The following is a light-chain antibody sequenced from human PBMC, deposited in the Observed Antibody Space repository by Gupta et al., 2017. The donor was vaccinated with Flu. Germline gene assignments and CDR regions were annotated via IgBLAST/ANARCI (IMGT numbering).Light chain of an antibody. J-gene: IGKJ4*01. CDR3: QQYNNWPPFT. CDR1: QRVRSN. V-gene: IGKV3-15*01. CDR2: DAA. Sequence: ATLYVSPGERATRSCRARQRVRSNLAWSQQKPVQTPMLLIYDAATSATRQTARFSGCGSGKEVTLTSSSLQYEDFAGYYFQQYNNWPPFTFGRGTKVEIK.